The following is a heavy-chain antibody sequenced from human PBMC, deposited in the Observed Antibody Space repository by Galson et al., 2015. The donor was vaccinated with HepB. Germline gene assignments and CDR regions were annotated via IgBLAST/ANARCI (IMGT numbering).Heavy chain of an antibody. J-gene: IGHJ5*02. D-gene: IGHD3/OR15-3a*01. CDR3: ARAYEEGDWLSVGFDP. CDR2: VYYSGTT. V-gene: IGHV4-39*01. CDR1: GDSLSSRTSY. Sequence: SETLSLTCTVSGDSLSSRTSYWGWIRQTPGKGLEWIANVYYSGTTYYNPSLKSRVTLSVHMSKNQFSLRLTSVTAADTAVYYCARAYEEGDWLSVGFDPWGQGTLVTVSS.